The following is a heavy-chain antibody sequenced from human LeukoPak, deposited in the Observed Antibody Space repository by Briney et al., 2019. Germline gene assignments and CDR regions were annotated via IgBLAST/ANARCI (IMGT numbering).Heavy chain of an antibody. J-gene: IGHJ4*02. CDR2: IYYSGST. V-gene: IGHV4-59*01. CDR1: GGSISTYY. CDR3: ARDYGSGTFGFDY. D-gene: IGHD3-10*01. Sequence: SETLSLTCTASGGSISTYYWSWIRQPPGKGLEWIGYIYYSGSTNYNPSLKSRVTISVDTSKNQFSLKLSSVTAADTAVYYCARDYGSGTFGFDYWGQGTLVTVSS.